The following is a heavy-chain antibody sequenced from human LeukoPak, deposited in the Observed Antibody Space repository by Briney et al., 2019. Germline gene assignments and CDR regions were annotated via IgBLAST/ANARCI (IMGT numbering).Heavy chain of an antibody. Sequence: ASVKVSCKASGYTFTGYYMHWVRQATGQGLEWMGWINPNSGGTNYAQKFQGRVTMTRDTSISTAYMELSRLRSDDTAVYYCAREAAAGATPDYWGQGTLVTVSS. CDR3: AREAAAGATPDY. V-gene: IGHV1-2*02. J-gene: IGHJ4*02. CDR1: GYTFTGYY. D-gene: IGHD6-13*01. CDR2: INPNSGGT.